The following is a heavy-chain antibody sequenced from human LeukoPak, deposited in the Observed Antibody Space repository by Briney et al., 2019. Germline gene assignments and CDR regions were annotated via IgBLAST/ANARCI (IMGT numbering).Heavy chain of an antibody. J-gene: IGHJ4*02. CDR3: ARTGYSSSCTDY. Sequence: GGSLRLSCAASGFTFSSYSMNWVRQAPGKGLEWVANIKQDGSQKYYVDSVKGRFTISRDNAKNSVYLQMNSLRAGDTGVYYCARTGYSSSCTDYWGQGTLVTVSS. CDR2: IKQDGSQK. V-gene: IGHV3-7*01. D-gene: IGHD2-2*01. CDR1: GFTFSSYS.